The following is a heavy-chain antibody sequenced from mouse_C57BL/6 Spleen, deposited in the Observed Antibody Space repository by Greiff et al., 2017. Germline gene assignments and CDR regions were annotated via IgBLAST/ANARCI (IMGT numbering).Heavy chain of an antibody. CDR1: GYAFSSSW. J-gene: IGHJ2*01. V-gene: IGHV1-82*01. CDR3: ARSGDYDPDFDY. CDR2: LYPGDGDT. Sequence: VQLQQSGPELVKPGASVKISCKASGYAFSSSWMHWVKQRPGKGLEWIGRLYPGDGDTNYNGTFKGKATLTADKSASTAYMQLSSLTAEDSAVYFCARSGDYDPDFDYWGQGTTLTVSS. D-gene: IGHD2-4*01.